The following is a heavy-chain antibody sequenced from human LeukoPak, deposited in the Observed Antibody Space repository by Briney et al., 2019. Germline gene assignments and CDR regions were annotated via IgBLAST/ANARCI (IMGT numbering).Heavy chain of an antibody. J-gene: IGHJ4*02. CDR2: INPNSGDT. V-gene: IGHV1-2*02. CDR1: GYTLTDYY. CDR3: ARCGEPSYDILTGYSRFDY. Sequence: GASVKVSCKASGYTLTDYYMHWVRQAPGQGLEWMGWINPNSGDTNYAQKFQGRVTMTRDTSTSTVYMELSSPRSEDTAVYYCARCGEPSYDILTGYSRFDYWGQGTLVTVSS. D-gene: IGHD3-9*01.